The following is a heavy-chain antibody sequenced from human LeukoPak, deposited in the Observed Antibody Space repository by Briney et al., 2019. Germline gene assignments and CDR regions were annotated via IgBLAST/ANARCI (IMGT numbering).Heavy chain of an antibody. D-gene: IGHD5-12*01. Sequence: GASVKVSCKASGYTFTSYDINWVRQATGQGLEWMGWMNPNSGNTGYAQKFQGGVTMTRNTSISTAYMELSSLRSEDTAVYYCARYSGYDADFDYWGQGTLVTVSS. CDR2: MNPNSGNT. J-gene: IGHJ4*02. CDR1: GYTFTSYD. V-gene: IGHV1-8*01. CDR3: ARYSGYDADFDY.